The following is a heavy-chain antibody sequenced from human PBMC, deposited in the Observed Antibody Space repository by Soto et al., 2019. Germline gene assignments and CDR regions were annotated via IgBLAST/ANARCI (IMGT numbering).Heavy chain of an antibody. Sequence: PGGSLRLSCAASGFTFTRYSMNWVRQAPGKGLEWVSSISSTTNYIYYGDSMKGRFTISRDDAKNSLYLEMNSLRAEDTAVYYCARESEDLTSNFDYWGQGTLVTVSS. CDR1: GFTFTRYS. J-gene: IGHJ4*02. V-gene: IGHV3-21*06. CDR2: ISSTTNYI. CDR3: ARESEDLTSNFDY.